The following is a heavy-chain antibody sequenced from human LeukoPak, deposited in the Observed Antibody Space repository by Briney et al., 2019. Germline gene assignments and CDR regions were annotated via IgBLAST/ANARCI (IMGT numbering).Heavy chain of an antibody. Sequence: GGSLRLSCAASGFIFSSYAISWVRQAPGKGLEWVSAISGSGGSTYYADSVKGRFTISRDNSKNTLYLQMNSLRAEDTAVYYCAKDSSGSFDYWGQGTLVTVSS. CDR3: AKDSSGSFDY. J-gene: IGHJ4*02. CDR1: GFIFSSYA. D-gene: IGHD6-19*01. V-gene: IGHV3-23*01. CDR2: ISGSGGST.